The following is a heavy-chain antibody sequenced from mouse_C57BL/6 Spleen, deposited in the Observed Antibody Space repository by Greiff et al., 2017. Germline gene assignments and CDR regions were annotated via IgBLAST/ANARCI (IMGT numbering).Heavy chain of an antibody. CDR2: IDPETGGT. J-gene: IGHJ2*01. Sequence: QVQLQQSGAELVRPGASVTLSCKASGYTFTDYEMHWVKQTPVHGLEWIGAIDPETGGTAYNQKFKGKAILTADKSSSTAYMGLRSLTSEDSAVYYCTRGSNYVGYWGQGTTLTVSS. D-gene: IGHD1-1*01. V-gene: IGHV1-15*01. CDR3: TRGSNYVGY. CDR1: GYTFTDYE.